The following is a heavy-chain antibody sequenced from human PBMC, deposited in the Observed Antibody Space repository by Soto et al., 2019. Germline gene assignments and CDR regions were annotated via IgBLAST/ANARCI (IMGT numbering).Heavy chain of an antibody. CDR1: GFILSDHY. D-gene: IGHD6-25*01. CDR2: SRNKANSYTT. V-gene: IGHV3-72*01. J-gene: IGHJ1*01. Sequence: EVQLVESGGGLVQPGGSLRLSCAASGFILSDHYMDWVRQAPGKGLEWVGRSRNKANSYTTEYVASVKGRFTISRDESKDSLYLQMNSLRTEDTAVYYCARAAPPFQYWGQGTLVTVSS. CDR3: ARAAPPFQY.